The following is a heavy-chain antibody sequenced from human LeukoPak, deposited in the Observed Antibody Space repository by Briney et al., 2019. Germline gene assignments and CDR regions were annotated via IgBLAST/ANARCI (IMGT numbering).Heavy chain of an antibody. CDR1: GFTFSSYA. J-gene: IGHJ6*02. Sequence: RGGSLRLSCVASGFTFSSYAMSWVRQAPGKGLEWVSAISGGGGSTYYADSVKGRFTISRDNYKNTLYLQMNSLRAEDTAVYYCAKAPSHFPYGMDVWGQGTTVTVSS. V-gene: IGHV3-23*01. CDR3: AKAPSHFPYGMDV. D-gene: IGHD3-3*02. CDR2: ISGGGGST.